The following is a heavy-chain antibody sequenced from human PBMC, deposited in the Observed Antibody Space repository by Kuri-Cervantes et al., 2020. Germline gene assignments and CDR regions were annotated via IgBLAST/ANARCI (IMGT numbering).Heavy chain of an antibody. D-gene: IGHD7-27*01. Sequence: GGCLRLSCAASGFTFSSYSMNWVRQAPGKGLEWVSYISSSSSTIYYADSVKGRFTISRDNAKNSLYLQMNSLRAEDTAVYYCAKCGLGIGWYFDLWGRGTLVTVSS. CDR1: GFTFSSYS. CDR3: AKCGLGIGWYFDL. CDR2: ISSSSSTI. V-gene: IGHV3-48*01. J-gene: IGHJ2*01.